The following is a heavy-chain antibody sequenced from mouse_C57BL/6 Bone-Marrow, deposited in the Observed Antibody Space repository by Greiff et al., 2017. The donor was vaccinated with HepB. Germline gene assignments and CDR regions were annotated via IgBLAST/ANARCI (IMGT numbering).Heavy chain of an antibody. V-gene: IGHV1-42*01. CDR3: ARSGWGFDY. CDR1: GYSFTGYY. Sequence: EVQLQQSGPELVKPGASVKISCKASGYSFTGYYMNWVKQSPEKSLEWIGEINPSTGGTTYNQKFKAKATLTVDKSSSTAYMQLKSLTSEDSAVYYCARSGWGFDYWGQGTTLTVSS. J-gene: IGHJ2*01. CDR2: INPSTGGT. D-gene: IGHD1-1*02.